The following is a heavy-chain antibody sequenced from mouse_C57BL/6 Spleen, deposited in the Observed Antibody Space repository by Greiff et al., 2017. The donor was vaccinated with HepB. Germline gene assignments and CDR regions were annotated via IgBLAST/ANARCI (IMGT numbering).Heavy chain of an antibody. CDR3: ARGGYYDYVAY. V-gene: IGHV1-50*01. J-gene: IGHJ3*01. CDR2: IDPSDSYT. D-gene: IGHD2-4*01. CDR1: GYTFTSYW. Sequence: QVQLQQPGAELVKPGASVKLSCKASGYTFTSYWMQWVKQRPGQGLEWIGEIDPSDSYTNYNQKFKVKATLTVDTSSSTAYMQLSSLTSEDSAVYYCARGGYYDYVAYWGQGTLVTVSA.